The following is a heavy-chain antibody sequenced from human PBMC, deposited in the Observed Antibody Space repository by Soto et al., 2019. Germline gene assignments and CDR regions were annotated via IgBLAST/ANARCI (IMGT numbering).Heavy chain of an antibody. J-gene: IGHJ6*03. CDR2: INPNGGDT. D-gene: IGHD5-12*01. CDR3: ARESGGATATLDYYYFYMDV. CDR1: GYTLTELS. Sequence: VKVSCKVSGYTLTELSMHWVRQAPGKGLEWMGWINPNGGDTKYAQKFQGRVTVTRDTSIRTVYMELSSLRSDDTAVYYCARESGGATATLDYYYFYMDVWGKGTTVTVSS. V-gene: IGHV1-2*02.